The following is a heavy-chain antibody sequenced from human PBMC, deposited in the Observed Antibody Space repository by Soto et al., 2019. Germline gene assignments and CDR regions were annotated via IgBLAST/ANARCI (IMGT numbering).Heavy chain of an antibody. J-gene: IGHJ6*03. CDR2: INSDGSST. D-gene: IGHD3-3*01. V-gene: IGHV3-74*01. CDR3: AREDTYDFWSGYYPYYMDV. Sequence: GESLKISCAASGFTFSSYWMHWVRQAPGKGLVWVSRINSDGSSTSYADSVKGRFTISRDNAKNTLYLQMNSLRAEDTAVYYCAREDTYDFWSGYYPYYMDVWGKGTTVTVSS. CDR1: GFTFSSYW.